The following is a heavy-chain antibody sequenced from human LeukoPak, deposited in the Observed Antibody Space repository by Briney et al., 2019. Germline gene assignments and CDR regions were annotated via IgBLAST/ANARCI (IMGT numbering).Heavy chain of an antibody. CDR1: GGAISSYY. V-gene: IGHV4-59*08. Sequence: PSETLSLTCTVSGGAISSYYWSWIRQPPGKGLEWIGYIYYGGSTNYNPSLKSRVTISVDTSKNQFFLKLSSVTAADTAVYYCARGQYGLAYWGQGTLVTVSS. D-gene: IGHD4-17*01. CDR3: ARGQYGLAY. CDR2: IYYGGST. J-gene: IGHJ4*02.